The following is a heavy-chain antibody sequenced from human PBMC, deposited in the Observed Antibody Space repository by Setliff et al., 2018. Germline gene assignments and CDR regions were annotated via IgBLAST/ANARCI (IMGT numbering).Heavy chain of an antibody. CDR1: GYTFRSYA. CDR2: INTNTGNP. Sequence: ASVKVSCKASGYTFRSYAMGWMRQAPGQRLEWMGWINTNTGNPSYAQDFTGRLVFSFDTSVSTAYLQISSLKAEDSAVYYCARASRFGTTVWKGDYYMDVWGKGTTVTVS. V-gene: IGHV7-4-1*02. D-gene: IGHD4-4*01. J-gene: IGHJ6*03. CDR3: ARASRFGTTVWKGDYYMDV.